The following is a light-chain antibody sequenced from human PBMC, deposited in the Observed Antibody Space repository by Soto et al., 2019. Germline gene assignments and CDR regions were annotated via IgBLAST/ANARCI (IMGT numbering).Light chain of an antibody. J-gene: IGKJ1*01. CDR1: QGISNY. V-gene: IGKV1-27*01. CDR2: AAS. Sequence: DIQMTQSPSSLSASVGDRVTITCRASQGISNYLAWYQQKPGKVPKLLIYAASTLQSGVPSRFSCRGSGTDFTLTISSLQPEDVATYYCQKYNSARWTFGQGTKVEIK. CDR3: QKYNSARWT.